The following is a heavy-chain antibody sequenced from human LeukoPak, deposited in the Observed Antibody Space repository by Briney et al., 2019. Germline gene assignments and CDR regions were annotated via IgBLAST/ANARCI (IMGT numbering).Heavy chain of an antibody. Sequence: GGSLRLSCAASGFTVNTNDMTWVRQAPGKGLEWVSVLYSDGNTKYADSVQGRFTISRDNSKNTLYLEMNSLSPDDTAVYYCARGVEPLAANTLAYWGQGTLVTVSS. CDR1: GFTVNTND. V-gene: IGHV3-53*01. D-gene: IGHD1-14*01. J-gene: IGHJ4*02. CDR2: LYSDGNT. CDR3: ARGVEPLAANTLAY.